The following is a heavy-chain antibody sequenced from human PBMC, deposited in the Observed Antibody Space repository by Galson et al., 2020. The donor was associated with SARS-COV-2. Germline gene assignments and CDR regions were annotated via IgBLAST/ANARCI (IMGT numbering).Heavy chain of an antibody. CDR2: ISSTTNYI. V-gene: IGHV3-21*01. D-gene: IGHD6-13*01. J-gene: IGHJ4*02. CDR3: VREKAPGTFPYFDY. Sequence: GESLKISCVASGFTFTSYSMNWVRQAPGKGLEWVSSISSTTNYIYYADSVKGRFTISRDNAMNSLSLQMNSLRAEDTAVYYCVREKAPGTFPYFDYWGQGTLVTVSS. CDR1: GFTFTSYS.